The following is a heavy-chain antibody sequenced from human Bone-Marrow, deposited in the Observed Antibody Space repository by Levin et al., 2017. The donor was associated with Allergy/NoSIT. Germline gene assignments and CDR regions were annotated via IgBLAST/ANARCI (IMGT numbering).Heavy chain of an antibody. J-gene: IGHJ6*02. Sequence: KVSCKASGYNFDTYWIAWVRQMPGKGLEWMGAIYPGDSDTRYSPSFQGQVTISVDKSSRTAYLQWNTLRASDTAMFYCARHAGEGESLKPYFYYGLDVWGQGTTFTVSS. CDR1: GYNFDTYW. CDR3: ARHAGEGESLKPYFYYGLDV. CDR2: IYPGDSDT. V-gene: IGHV5-51*01. D-gene: IGHD3-10*01.